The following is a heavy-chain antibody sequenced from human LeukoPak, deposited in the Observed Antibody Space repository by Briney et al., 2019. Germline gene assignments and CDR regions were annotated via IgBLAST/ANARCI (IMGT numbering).Heavy chain of an antibody. CDR2: INPHSGGT. Sequence: ASVKVSCKASGYTFTGYYIQWVRQAPGQGLEWMGWINPHSGGTNYAQEFQGRVTMTRDTSISTAYMERSSLRPDDTAVYSCARGVTARGFYYYMDIWGKGTTVTISS. CDR1: GYTFTGYY. J-gene: IGHJ6*03. V-gene: IGHV1-2*02. CDR3: ARGVTARGFYYYMDI. D-gene: IGHD2-21*02.